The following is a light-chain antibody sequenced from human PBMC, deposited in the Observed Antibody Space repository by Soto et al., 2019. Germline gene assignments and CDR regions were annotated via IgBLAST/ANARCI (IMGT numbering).Light chain of an antibody. CDR2: DAS. Sequence: EIVMTQSPATLSVSPGERATLSCRASQSVGGNLAWYQQRPGRAPRLLIYDASTRATDIPARFSGSGSGTXXXXTISSLQSEDFXLYYCQQYNNWPLYTFGQGTKLEIK. CDR1: QSVGGN. V-gene: IGKV3-15*01. CDR3: QQYNNWPLYT. J-gene: IGKJ2*01.